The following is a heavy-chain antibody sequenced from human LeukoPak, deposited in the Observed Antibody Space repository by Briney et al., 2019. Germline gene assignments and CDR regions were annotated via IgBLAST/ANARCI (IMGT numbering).Heavy chain of an antibody. J-gene: IGHJ1*01. CDR3: ARDTGITMATFQH. D-gene: IGHD5-24*01. CDR2: INAGNGNT. Sequence: ASVKVSCKASGYTFTSYAMHWVRQAPGQRLEWMGWINAGNGNTKYSQEFQGRVTITRDTSASTAYMELSSLRSEDTAMYYCARDTGITMATFQHWGQGTLVTVSS. V-gene: IGHV1-3*03. CDR1: GYTFTSYA.